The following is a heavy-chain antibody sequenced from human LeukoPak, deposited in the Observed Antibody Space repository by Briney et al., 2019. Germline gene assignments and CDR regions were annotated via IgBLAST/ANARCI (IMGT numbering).Heavy chain of an antibody. CDR1: GFTVSSNY. Sequence: PGGSLRLSCAASGFTVSSNYMSWVRQAPGRGLEWVSIIYSDGNTYYADSVKGRFTISRDNSKNTLYLQMNSLRAEDTAVYYCARGSVPYRSDGYFDYWGQGTLVTVSS. J-gene: IGHJ4*02. V-gene: IGHV3-53*01. D-gene: IGHD3-16*01. CDR3: ARGSVPYRSDGYFDY. CDR2: IYSDGNT.